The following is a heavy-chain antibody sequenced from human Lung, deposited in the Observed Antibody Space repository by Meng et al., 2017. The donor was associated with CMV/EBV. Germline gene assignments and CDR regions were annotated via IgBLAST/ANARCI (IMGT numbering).Heavy chain of an antibody. CDR3: TTQTVTYCSNTSCSDY. CDR1: TFRNAG. CDR2: IKSKTDGGTT. Sequence: TFRNAGMSWVRQAQGKGLEWVGRIKSKTDGGTTDYAAPVKGRFTISRDDSKNTLYLQMNSLKAEDTAVYYCTTQTVTYCSNTSCSDYWGQGTLVTVSS. J-gene: IGHJ4*02. D-gene: IGHD2-2*01. V-gene: IGHV3-15*01.